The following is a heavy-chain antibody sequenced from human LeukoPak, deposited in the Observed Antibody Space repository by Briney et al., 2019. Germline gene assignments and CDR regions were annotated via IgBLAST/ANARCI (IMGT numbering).Heavy chain of an antibody. V-gene: IGHV1-2*02. Sequence: ASVKVSCKASGYTFTGYYMHWVRQAPGQGLEWMGWINPNSGGTTYARKFQGRVTMTRDTSISTAYMELSRLRSDDTAVYYCARVPPEYQLLMGPNWFDPWGQGTLVTVSS. CDR3: ARVPPEYQLLMGPNWFDP. D-gene: IGHD2-2*01. CDR1: GYTFTGYY. CDR2: INPNSGGT. J-gene: IGHJ5*02.